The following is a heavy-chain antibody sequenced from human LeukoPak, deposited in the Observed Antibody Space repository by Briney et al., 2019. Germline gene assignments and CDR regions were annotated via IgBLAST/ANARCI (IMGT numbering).Heavy chain of an antibody. CDR2: IYYSGST. CDR3: ARRENPYYYGSGSFDY. J-gene: IGHJ4*02. V-gene: IGHV4-39*01. CDR1: GGSISSSSYY. D-gene: IGHD3-10*01. Sequence: SETLSLTCTVSGGSISSSSYYWGWIRQPPGKGLEWIERIYYSGSTYYNPSLKSRVTISVDTSKNQFSLKLSSVTAADTAVYYCARRENPYYYGSGSFDYWGQGTLVTVSS.